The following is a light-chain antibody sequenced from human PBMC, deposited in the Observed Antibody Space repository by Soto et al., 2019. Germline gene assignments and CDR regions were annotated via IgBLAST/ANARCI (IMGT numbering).Light chain of an antibody. Sequence: QSVLTQPPSASGTPGQRVTISCSGSNSNNGTNTVTWYQQLPGTAPILLIYCNNQRSSGVPDRFSGSRSGTSGSLAISGLQSEDEADYYCATWDDRLNGYVFGSGTKLTVL. V-gene: IGLV1-44*01. CDR3: ATWDDRLNGYV. J-gene: IGLJ1*01. CDR2: CNN. CDR1: NSNNGTNT.